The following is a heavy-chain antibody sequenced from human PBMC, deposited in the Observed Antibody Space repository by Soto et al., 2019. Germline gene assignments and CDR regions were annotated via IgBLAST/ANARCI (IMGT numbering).Heavy chain of an antibody. CDR2: ISYDGSNK. D-gene: IGHD1-26*01. CDR1: GFTFSSYA. J-gene: IGHJ4*02. V-gene: IGHV3-30-3*01. Sequence: QVQLVESGGGVVQPGRSLRLSCAASGFTFSSYAMHWVRQAPGKGLEWVAVISYDGSNKYYADSVKGRFTISRDNSKNTLYLQMNSLRAEDTAVYYCARGRIVGDRNQYYFDYWGQGTLVTVSS. CDR3: ARGRIVGDRNQYYFDY.